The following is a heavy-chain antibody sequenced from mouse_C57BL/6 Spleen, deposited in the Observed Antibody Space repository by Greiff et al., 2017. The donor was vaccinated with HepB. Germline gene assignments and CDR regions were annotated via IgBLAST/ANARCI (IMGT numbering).Heavy chain of an antibody. CDR3: TKIYYDYDDAMDY. CDR1: GFTFSSYA. J-gene: IGHJ4*01. V-gene: IGHV5-9-1*02. CDR2: ISSGGDYI. Sequence: EVNVVESGEGLVKPGGSLKLSCAASGFTFSSYAMSWVRQTPEKRLEWVAYISSGGDYIYYADTVKGRFTISRDNARNTLYLQMSSLKSEDTAMYYCTKIYYDYDDAMDYWGQGTSVTVSS. D-gene: IGHD2-4*01.